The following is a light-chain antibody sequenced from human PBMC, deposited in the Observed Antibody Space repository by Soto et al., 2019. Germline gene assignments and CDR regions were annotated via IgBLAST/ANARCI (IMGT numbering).Light chain of an antibody. CDR1: QSLNTA. J-gene: IGKJ1*01. CDR2: TAS. CDR3: QQHISYPRP. Sequence: DIQMTQSPSTLSASVGDRVTITCRASQSLNTALAWYQQKPGKAPRLLIYTASNLESGVPSRFSGSGSGTECTLTIRSLQPDDFATDYCQQHISYPRPFGQGPKVEIK. V-gene: IGKV1-5*03.